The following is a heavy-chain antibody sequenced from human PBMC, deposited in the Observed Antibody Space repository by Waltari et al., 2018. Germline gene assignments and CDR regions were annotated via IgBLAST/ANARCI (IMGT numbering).Heavy chain of an antibody. CDR3: ASGGGGYDLGAFDI. J-gene: IGHJ3*02. V-gene: IGHV3-48*01. D-gene: IGHD5-12*01. Sequence: EVQLVESGGGLVQPGGSLRLSCAASGFTFSSYSMNWVRQAPGKGLEWVSYISSSSSTIYYADSVKGRFTISRDNSKNTLYLQMNSLRAEDPAVYYCASGGGGYDLGAFDIWGQGTMVTVSS. CDR2: ISSSSSTI. CDR1: GFTFSSYS.